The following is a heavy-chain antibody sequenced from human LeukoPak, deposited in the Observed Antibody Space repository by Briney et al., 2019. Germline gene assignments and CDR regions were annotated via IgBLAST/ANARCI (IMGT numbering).Heavy chain of an antibody. V-gene: IGHV3-74*01. D-gene: IGHD4-17*01. Sequence: GGSLRLSCAASGFTFSSYWMHWVRQAPGKGLVWVSRINSDGSSTSYADSVKGRFTISRDNAKNTLYLQLNSLRAEDTAVYYCARVGGDYGPRVLDYWGQGTLVTVSS. CDR2: INSDGSST. CDR1: GFTFSSYW. J-gene: IGHJ4*02. CDR3: ARVGGDYGPRVLDY.